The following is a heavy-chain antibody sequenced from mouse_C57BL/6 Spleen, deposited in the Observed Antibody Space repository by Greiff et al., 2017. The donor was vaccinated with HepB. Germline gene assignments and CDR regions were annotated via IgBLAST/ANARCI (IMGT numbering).Heavy chain of an antibody. CDR1: GFNIKNTY. D-gene: IGHD1-1*01. J-gene: IGHJ2*01. CDR3: ASPFITTVVADYFDY. CDR2: IDPANGNT. Sequence: EVQLQQSVAELVRPGASVKLSCTASGFNIKNTYMHWVKQRPEQGLEWIGRIDPANGNTKYAPKFQGKATITADTSSNTAYLQLSSLTSEDTAIYYCASPFITTVVADYFDYWGQGTTLTVSS. V-gene: IGHV14-3*01.